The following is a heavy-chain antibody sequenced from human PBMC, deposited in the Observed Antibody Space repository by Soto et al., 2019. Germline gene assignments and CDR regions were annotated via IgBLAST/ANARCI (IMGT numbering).Heavy chain of an antibody. D-gene: IGHD2-15*01. CDR2: LNQDGNEK. Sequence: EVQLVESGGNLVQPGGSLRLSCAASGFTFRNYWMTWVRQAPGKGLEWVANLNQDGNEKYYVDSVKGRFSISRDNAKNALYLQMNSLRVEDTAVYYCAREASDRQGVDHWGQGTLVTVSS. V-gene: IGHV3-7*04. J-gene: IGHJ4*02. CDR1: GFTFRNYW. CDR3: AREASDRQGVDH.